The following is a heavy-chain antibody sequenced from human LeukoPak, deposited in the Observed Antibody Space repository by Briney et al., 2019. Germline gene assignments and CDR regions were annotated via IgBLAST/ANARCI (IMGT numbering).Heavy chain of an antibody. J-gene: IGHJ5*02. Sequence: ASVKVSCKASGYTFASYGISWVRQAPGQGLEWVGWISAYNGNTNYAQKFQGRVTMTTDTSTSIAYMELGSLTSDDTAVCYCARVAAPATPVAVWFDPWGQGTPVTVSS. D-gene: IGHD2-15*01. CDR1: GYTFASYG. CDR2: ISAYNGNT. CDR3: ARVAAPATPVAVWFDP. V-gene: IGHV1-18*01.